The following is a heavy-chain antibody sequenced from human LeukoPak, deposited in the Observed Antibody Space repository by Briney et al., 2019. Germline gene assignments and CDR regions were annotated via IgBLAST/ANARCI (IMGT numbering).Heavy chain of an antibody. Sequence: SVKVSCKASGGTFSSYAISWVRQAPGQGLEWMGGIIPIFGTANYAQKFQGRVTITADESTSTAYMELGSLRSEDTAVYYCARGNREGYSYGYGYWGQGTLVTVSS. J-gene: IGHJ4*02. CDR1: GGTFSSYA. CDR2: IIPIFGTA. D-gene: IGHD5-18*01. V-gene: IGHV1-69*13. CDR3: ARGNREGYSYGYGY.